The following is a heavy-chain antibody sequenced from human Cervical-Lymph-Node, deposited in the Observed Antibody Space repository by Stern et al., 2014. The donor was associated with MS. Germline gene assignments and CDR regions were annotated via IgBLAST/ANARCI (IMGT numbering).Heavy chain of an antibody. V-gene: IGHV4-59*01. CDR2: AHYNGNT. J-gene: IGHJ4*02. Sequence: VQLEESGPGLVKPSETLSLTCTVSGGSLNNYYWSWIRQPPGKGLEWIGYAHYNGNTNYTPSLTSRVTISVDTSNNQFSLNLTSVTAAGTALYFCARGRGSFWGQGTLVTVSS. CDR3: ARGRGSF. D-gene: IGHD6-25*01. CDR1: GGSLNNYY.